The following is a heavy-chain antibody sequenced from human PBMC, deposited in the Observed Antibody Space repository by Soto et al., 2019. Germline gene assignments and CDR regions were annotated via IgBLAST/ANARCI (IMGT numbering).Heavy chain of an antibody. Sequence: SETLSLTCTVSGGSISSYYWSWIRQPPGKGLEWIGYIYYSGSTNYNPSLKSRVTISVDTSKNQFSLKLSSVTAADTAVYYCARGTTRYYYYGMDVWGQGTTLTVSS. CDR1: GGSISSYY. V-gene: IGHV4-59*01. CDR3: ARGTTRYYYYGMDV. CDR2: IYYSGST. D-gene: IGHD1-7*01. J-gene: IGHJ6*02.